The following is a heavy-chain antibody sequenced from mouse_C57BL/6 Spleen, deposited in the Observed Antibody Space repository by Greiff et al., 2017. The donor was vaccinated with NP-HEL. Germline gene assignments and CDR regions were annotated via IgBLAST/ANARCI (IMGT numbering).Heavy chain of an antibody. V-gene: IGHV1-4*01. CDR1: GYTFTSYT. Sequence: VQGVESGAELARPGASVKMSCKASGYTFTSYTMHWVKQRPGQGLEWIGYINPSSGYTKYNQKFKDKATLTADKSSSTAYMQLSSLTSEDSAVYYCARRGPYGSSYEDAMDYWGQGTSVTVSS. CDR3: ARRGPYGSSYEDAMDY. J-gene: IGHJ4*01. CDR2: INPSSGYT. D-gene: IGHD1-1*01.